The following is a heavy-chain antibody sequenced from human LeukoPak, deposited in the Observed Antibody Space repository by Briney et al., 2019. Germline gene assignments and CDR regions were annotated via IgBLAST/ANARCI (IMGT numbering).Heavy chain of an antibody. J-gene: IGHJ4*02. Sequence: AAVKVSCKASGYTFTSYGITWVRQAPGQGLEWMGWISAYNAYTYYAQKLQGRVTMTTDTSTSTAYMELRSLRSDDTAVYYCARDVLHRIHYDSSAYYPGSSYWGQGTLVTVSS. CDR1: GYTFTSYG. D-gene: IGHD3-22*01. V-gene: IGHV1-18*01. CDR3: ARDVLHRIHYDSSAYYPGSSY. CDR2: ISAYNAYT.